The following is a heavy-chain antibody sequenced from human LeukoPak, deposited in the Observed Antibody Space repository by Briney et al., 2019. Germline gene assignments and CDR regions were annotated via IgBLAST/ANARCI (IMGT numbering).Heavy chain of an antibody. Sequence: GRSLRLSCAASGFTFSSYGMHWVRQAPGKGLEWVAVISYDGSNIYYADSVKGRFTISRDKSKNTLYLQMNSLRAEDTAVYYCTRGDGYFDYLFPGAFDIWGQGTMVTVSS. J-gene: IGHJ3*02. V-gene: IGHV3-30*03. CDR3: TRGDGYFDYLFPGAFDI. D-gene: IGHD3-9*01. CDR2: ISYDGSNI. CDR1: GFTFSSYG.